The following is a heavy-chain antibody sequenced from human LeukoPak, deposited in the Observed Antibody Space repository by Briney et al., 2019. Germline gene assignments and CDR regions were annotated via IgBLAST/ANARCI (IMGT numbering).Heavy chain of an antibody. Sequence: GGSLRLSCAASGSTVSSNYMSWVRQAPGKGLEWVSVIYSGGSTYYADSVKGRFTISRDNSKNTLYLQMNSLRAEDTAVYYCARDGGYGDYAFDYWGQGTLVTVSS. CDR3: ARDGGYGDYAFDY. CDR1: GSTVSSNY. D-gene: IGHD4-17*01. J-gene: IGHJ4*02. V-gene: IGHV3-53*01. CDR2: IYSGGST.